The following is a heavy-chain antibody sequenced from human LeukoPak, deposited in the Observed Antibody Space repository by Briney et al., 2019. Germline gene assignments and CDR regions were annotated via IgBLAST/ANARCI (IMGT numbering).Heavy chain of an antibody. Sequence: GGSLRLSCAASGFTFSSFWMHWVRQVPGKGLVWVSRVNGDGSSTYYADSVKGRFTISRDNSKNTLYLQMNSLRAEDTAVYYCAKVPYDFWSGYHYYYYYYMDVWGKGTTVTVSS. D-gene: IGHD3-3*01. CDR1: GFTFSSFW. J-gene: IGHJ6*03. CDR2: VNGDGSST. V-gene: IGHV3-74*01. CDR3: AKVPYDFWSGYHYYYYYYMDV.